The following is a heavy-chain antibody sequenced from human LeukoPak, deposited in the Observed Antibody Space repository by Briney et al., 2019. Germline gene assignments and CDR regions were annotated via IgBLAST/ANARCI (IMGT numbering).Heavy chain of an antibody. V-gene: IGHV4-59*08. CDR2: IYYSGST. J-gene: IGHJ4*02. CDR1: GGSLSSYY. D-gene: IGHD6-19*01. CDR3: ARHSGGWYSQGSLYY. Sequence: SETLSLTCTVSGGSLSSYYWSWIRQPPGKGLEWIGYIYYSGSTNSNPSLKSRVTISVDTSKNQFSLKLSSVTAADTAVYYCARHSGGWYSQGSLYYWGQGTLVTVSS.